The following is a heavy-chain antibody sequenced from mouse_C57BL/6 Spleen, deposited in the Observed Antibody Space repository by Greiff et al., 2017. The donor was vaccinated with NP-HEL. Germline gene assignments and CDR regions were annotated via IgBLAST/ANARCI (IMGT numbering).Heavy chain of an antibody. V-gene: IGHV5-6*01. D-gene: IGHD4-1*02. CDR1: GFTFSSYG. CDR3: AREAQLKGYFDV. Sequence: EVKVVESGGDLVKPGGSLKLSCAASGFTFSSYGMSWVRQTPDKRLEWVAMISSGGGYTIYPDSVKGRFTISRDNAKNTLYLQMNSLKSEDTAMYYCAREAQLKGYFDVWGTGTTVTVSS. CDR2: ISSGGGYT. J-gene: IGHJ1*03.